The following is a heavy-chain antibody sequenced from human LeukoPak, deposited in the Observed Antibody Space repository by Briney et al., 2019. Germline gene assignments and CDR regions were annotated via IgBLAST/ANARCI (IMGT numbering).Heavy chain of an antibody. CDR1: GFTFSSYA. Sequence: GGSLRLSCAASGFTFSSYAMSWVRQAPGKGLEWVSAISGSGGSTYYADSVKGRFTISRDNSENTLYLQMNSLRAEDTAVYYCARVVSCSGGSCYSGWFDPWGQGTLVTVSS. CDR2: ISGSGGST. D-gene: IGHD2-15*01. CDR3: ARVVSCSGGSCYSGWFDP. V-gene: IGHV3-23*01. J-gene: IGHJ5*02.